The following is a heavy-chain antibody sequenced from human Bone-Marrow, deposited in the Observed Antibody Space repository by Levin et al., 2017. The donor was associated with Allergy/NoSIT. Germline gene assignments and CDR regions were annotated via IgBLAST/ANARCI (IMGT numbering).Heavy chain of an antibody. D-gene: IGHD6-19*01. CDR3: ARGGLAVAATGGMGY. V-gene: IGHV3-74*01. J-gene: IGHJ4*02. Sequence: GGSLRLSCAASGFTFSSYWMHWVRQAPGKGLVWVSRINSDGSSTSYADSVKGRFTISRDNAKNTLYLQMNSLRAEDTAVYYCARGGLAVAATGGMGYWGQGTLVTVSS. CDR2: INSDGSST. CDR1: GFTFSSYW.